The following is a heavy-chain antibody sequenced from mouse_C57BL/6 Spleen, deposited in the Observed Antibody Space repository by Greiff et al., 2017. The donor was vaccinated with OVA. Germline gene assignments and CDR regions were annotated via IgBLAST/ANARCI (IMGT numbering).Heavy chain of an antibody. J-gene: IGHJ2*01. D-gene: IGHD1-1*01. CDR1: GYSITSGYY. CDR3: ASHYYGRAFDY. Sequence: ESGPGLVKPSQSLSLTCSVTGYSITSGYYWNWIRQFPGNKLEWMGYISYDGSNNYNPSLKNRISITRDTSKNQFFLKLNSVTTEDTATYYCASHYYGRAFDYWGQGTTLTVSS. V-gene: IGHV3-6*01. CDR2: ISYDGSN.